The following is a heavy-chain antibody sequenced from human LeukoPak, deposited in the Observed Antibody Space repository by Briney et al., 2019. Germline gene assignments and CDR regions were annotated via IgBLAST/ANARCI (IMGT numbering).Heavy chain of an antibody. J-gene: IGHJ6*03. CDR2: IYYSGST. D-gene: IGHD4-11*01. CDR1: GGTISSSSYY. Sequence: SETLSLTCTVSGGTISSSSYYWGWIRQPPGKGLEWIGSIYYSGSTYYNPSLKSRVIISLDTSKNQFSLKLSSVTAADTAVYYCARIDDYSNVYYYYYMDVWGKGTTVTVSS. CDR3: ARIDDYSNVYYYYYMDV. V-gene: IGHV4-39*07.